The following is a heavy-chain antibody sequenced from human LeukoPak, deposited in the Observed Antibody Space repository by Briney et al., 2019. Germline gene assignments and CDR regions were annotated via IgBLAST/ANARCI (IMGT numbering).Heavy chain of an antibody. CDR2: IYTSGST. Sequence: PSETLSLTCTVSGGSISSGSYYWSWIRQPAGKGLEWIGRIYTSGSTNYNPSLNRRVTISVETSKNESSLKVRSVTAADTAVYYCARTTEGYCRGSTCYYYYYYMNVWGKGTTVTVSS. J-gene: IGHJ6*03. CDR3: ARTTEGYCRGSTCYYYYYYMNV. V-gene: IGHV4-61*02. D-gene: IGHD2-15*01. CDR1: GGSISSGSYY.